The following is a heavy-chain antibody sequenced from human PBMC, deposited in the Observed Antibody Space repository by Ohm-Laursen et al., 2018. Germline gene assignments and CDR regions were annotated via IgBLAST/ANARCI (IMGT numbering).Heavy chain of an antibody. CDR1: GFTFSSYE. V-gene: IGHV3-48*03. D-gene: IGHD3-9*01. CDR3: AKVRFYDILTGYYDAFDI. J-gene: IGHJ3*02. Sequence: SLRLSCAASGFTFSSYEMNWVRQAPGKGLEWVSYISSSGSTIYYADSVKGRFTISRDNSKNTLYLQMNSLRAEDTAVYYCAKVRFYDILTGYYDAFDIWGQGTMVTVSS. CDR2: ISSSGSTI.